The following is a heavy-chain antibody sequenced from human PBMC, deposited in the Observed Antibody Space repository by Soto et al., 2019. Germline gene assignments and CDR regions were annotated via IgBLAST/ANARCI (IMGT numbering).Heavy chain of an antibody. CDR3: ARLKGDYDLRYYYYGMNV. CDR2: IYHSGST. Sequence: PSETLSLTCAVSGGSISSSNWWSWVRQPPGKGLEWIGEIYHSGSTNYNPSLKSRVTISVDKSKNQFSLKLSSVTAADTAVYYCARLKGDYDLRYYYYGMNVWGQGTTVTVSS. J-gene: IGHJ6*02. V-gene: IGHV4-4*02. D-gene: IGHD3-16*01. CDR1: GGSISSSNW.